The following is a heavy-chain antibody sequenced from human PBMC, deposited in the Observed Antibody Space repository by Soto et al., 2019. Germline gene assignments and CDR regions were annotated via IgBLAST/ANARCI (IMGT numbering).Heavy chain of an antibody. CDR1: GYTFTSYG. J-gene: IGHJ6*02. CDR2: ISAYNGNT. D-gene: IGHD3-10*01. CDR3: AILPGAYYYGSGSPEYYYYGMDV. V-gene: IGHV1-18*01. Sequence: ASVKVSCKASGYTFTSYGISWVRQAPGQGLEWMGWISAYNGNTNYAQKLQGRVTMTTDTSTSTAYMELRSLRSDDTAVYYCAILPGAYYYGSGSPEYYYYGMDVWGQGTTVTVSS.